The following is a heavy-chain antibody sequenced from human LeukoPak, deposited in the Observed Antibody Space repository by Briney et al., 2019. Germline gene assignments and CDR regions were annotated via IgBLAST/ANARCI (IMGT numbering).Heavy chain of an antibody. CDR2: INPSGGST. CDR3: ARDVTYYYGSGSYPPGLDAFDI. D-gene: IGHD3-10*01. V-gene: IGHV1-46*01. Sequence: ASVKVSCKASGYTFTSYYMHWVRQAPGQGLEWMGIINPSGGSTSYAQKFQGRVTMTRDASTSTVYMELSSLRSEDTAVYYCARDVTYYYGSGSYPPGLDAFDIWGQGTMVTVSS. J-gene: IGHJ3*02. CDR1: GYTFTSYY.